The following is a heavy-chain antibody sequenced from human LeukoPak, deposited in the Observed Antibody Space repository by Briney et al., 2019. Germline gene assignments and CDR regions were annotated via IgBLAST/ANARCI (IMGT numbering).Heavy chain of an antibody. J-gene: IGHJ4*02. CDR2: IKPDGSDK. Sequence: GGSLRLSCAASGFTFSNYWMAWVRQAPGKGLEWVANIKPDGSDKYCVDSVKGRFTISRDNAKNSLYLQMNSLRAEDTAVYYCARLAELPYFDYWGQGTLVTVSS. V-gene: IGHV3-7*01. CDR1: GFTFSNYW. D-gene: IGHD3-3*02. CDR3: ARLAELPYFDY.